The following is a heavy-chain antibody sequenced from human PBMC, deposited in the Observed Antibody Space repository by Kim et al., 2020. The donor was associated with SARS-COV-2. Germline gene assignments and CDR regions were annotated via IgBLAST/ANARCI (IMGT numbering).Heavy chain of an antibody. CDR1: GFTVSSDY. V-gene: IGHV3-53*01. J-gene: IGHJ4*02. CDR3: AREGGVAAAGPYFDF. Sequence: GGSLRLSCAASGFTVSSDYMSWVRQAPGKGLEWVSVIYTGGSTYYADSVKGRFTTSRDNSKNTLYLQMNSMRAEDTAVYYCAREGGVAAAGPYFDFWGQGTLVTVSS. D-gene: IGHD6-13*01. CDR2: IYTGGST.